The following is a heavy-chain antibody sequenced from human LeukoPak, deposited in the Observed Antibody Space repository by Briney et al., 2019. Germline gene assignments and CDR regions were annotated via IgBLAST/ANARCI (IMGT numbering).Heavy chain of an antibody. CDR1: GGSFSGYY. CDR3: ARGQWLTRDFDY. J-gene: IGHJ4*02. V-gene: IGHV4-34*01. D-gene: IGHD6-19*01. CDR2: INHSGST. Sequence: SETLSLTCAVYGGSFSGYYWSWIRQPPGKGLEWIGEINHSGSTNYNPSLKSRVTISVDTSKNQSSLKLSSVTAADTAVYYCARGQWLTRDFDYWGQGTLVTVSS.